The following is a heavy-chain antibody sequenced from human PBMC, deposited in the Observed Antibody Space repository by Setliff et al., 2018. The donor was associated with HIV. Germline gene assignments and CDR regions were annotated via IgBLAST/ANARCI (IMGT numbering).Heavy chain of an antibody. CDR2: VNTDGSSK. D-gene: IGHD3-16*02. CDR1: GFTFSSFA. CDR3: ARGEEYDYVWGSYRYTRNDAFDI. V-gene: IGHV3-74*01. J-gene: IGHJ3*02. Sequence: GGSLRLSCAASGFTFSSFAVSWVRQAPGKGLVWVSRVNTDGSSKTYADSVKDRFTISRDNAKNTLYLQMHDLRAEDTAVYYCARGEEYDYVWGSYRYTRNDAFDIWGQGTMVTVSS.